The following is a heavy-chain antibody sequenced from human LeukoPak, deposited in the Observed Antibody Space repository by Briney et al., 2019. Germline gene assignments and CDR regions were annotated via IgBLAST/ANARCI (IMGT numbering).Heavy chain of an antibody. CDR3: ARQNYYDSSGPFDY. V-gene: IGHV4-39*01. Sequence: SETLSLTCTVSGGSISTSSYFWGWIRQPPGKGLEWIGSIYYSGSTSTYYNPSLKSRVTISVDTSKKQFSVKLSSVTAADTAVYYCARQNYYDSSGPFDYWGQGTLVTVSS. CDR2: IYYSGSTST. J-gene: IGHJ4*02. D-gene: IGHD3-22*01. CDR1: GGSISTSSYF.